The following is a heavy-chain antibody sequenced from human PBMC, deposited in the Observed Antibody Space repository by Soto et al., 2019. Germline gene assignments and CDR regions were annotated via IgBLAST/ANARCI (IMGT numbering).Heavy chain of an antibody. D-gene: IGHD6-19*01. V-gene: IGHV4-34*01. J-gene: IGHJ4*02. CDR2: TNDSGST. CDR1: GGSFSGYY. Sequence: SETLSLTCAVYGGSFSGYYWSWIRQPPGKGLEWIGETNDSGSTKYNPSLKSRVSISVDTSKKQFSLKLSSVTAADTAVYYCAGPQWLVRDGFDYWGQGTLVTVSS. CDR3: AGPQWLVRDGFDY.